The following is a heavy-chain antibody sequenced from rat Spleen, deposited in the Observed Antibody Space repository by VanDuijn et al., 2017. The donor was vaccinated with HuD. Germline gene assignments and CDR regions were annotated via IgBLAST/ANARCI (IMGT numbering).Heavy chain of an antibody. V-gene: IGHV2S8*01. J-gene: IGHJ3*01. CDR1: GFSLTSYG. CDR3: AREGPFNPFAY. D-gene: IGHD1-3*01. Sequence: QVQLKESGPGLVQPSRTLSLTCNVSGFSLTSYGVNWVRQPPGKGLEWIAAIWGGGSTYYNSALKSRLSISRDTSKSQVLLKMYSLQTEDTAMYFCAREGPFNPFAYWGQGTLVTVSS. CDR2: IWGGGST.